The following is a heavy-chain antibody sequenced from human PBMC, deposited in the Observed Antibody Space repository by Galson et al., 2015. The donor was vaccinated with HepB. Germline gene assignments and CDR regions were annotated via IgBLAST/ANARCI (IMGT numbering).Heavy chain of an antibody. CDR2: IYSGRST. D-gene: IGHD3-22*01. CDR3: ARLTHDNTEGGYPFFDY. J-gene: IGHJ4*02. Sequence: SLRLSCAASGFTVSSNYMSWGRQAPGKGLEWVAVIYSGRSTYYADSVKGRFTISRDNSKNTLYLQMNSLRAEDTAVYYCARLTHDNTEGGYPFFDYWGQGTLVTVSS. V-gene: IGHV3-66*04. CDR1: GFTVSSNY.